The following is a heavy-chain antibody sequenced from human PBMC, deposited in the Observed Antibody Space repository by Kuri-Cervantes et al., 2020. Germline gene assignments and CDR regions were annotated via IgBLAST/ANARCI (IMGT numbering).Heavy chain of an antibody. CDR2: INSDGTNT. CDR1: GFTFSSYW. D-gene: IGHD2-2*01. V-gene: IGHV3-74*01. J-gene: IGHJ6*03. CDR3: AKDRPTAPKSLVVVPAAPPTYYMDV. Sequence: LPLTCAASGFTFSSYWMHWVRQAPGKGLVWVSRINSDGTNTNYADSVKGRFTISRDNAKNTLYLQMNSLRAEDTAVYYCAKDRPTAPKSLVVVPAAPPTYYMDVWGKGTTVTVSS.